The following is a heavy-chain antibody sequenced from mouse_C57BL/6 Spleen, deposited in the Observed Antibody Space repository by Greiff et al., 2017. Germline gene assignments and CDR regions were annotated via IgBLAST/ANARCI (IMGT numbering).Heavy chain of an antibody. CDR3: ARPFITTVVEGSWYFDV. CDR2: IYPRSGNT. D-gene: IGHD1-1*01. J-gene: IGHJ1*03. CDR1: GYTFTSYG. Sequence: QVQLKESGAELARPGASVKLSCKASGYTFTSYGISWVKQRTGQGLEWIGEIYPRSGNTYYNEKFKGKATLTADKSSSTAYMELRSLTSEDSAVYFCARPFITTVVEGSWYFDVWGTGTTVTVSS. V-gene: IGHV1-81*01.